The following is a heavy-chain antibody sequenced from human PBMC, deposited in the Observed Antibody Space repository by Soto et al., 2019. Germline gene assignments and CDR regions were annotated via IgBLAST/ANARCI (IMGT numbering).Heavy chain of an antibody. J-gene: IGHJ4*02. CDR1: GYTFSSYA. Sequence: PGGSLRLSCAASGYTFSSYAMSWVRQAPGKGLEWVSTISGSGGSTYYADSVKGRFTISRDNSKNTLYLQMNSLRVEDTAVYHCANRAYSGDRALDHWGQGTLVTVSS. D-gene: IGHD5-12*01. CDR2: ISGSGGST. CDR3: ANRAYSGDRALDH. V-gene: IGHV3-23*01.